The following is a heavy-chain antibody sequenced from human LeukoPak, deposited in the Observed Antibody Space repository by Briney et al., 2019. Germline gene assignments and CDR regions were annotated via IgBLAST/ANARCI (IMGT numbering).Heavy chain of an antibody. J-gene: IGHJ1*01. CDR1: GGTFSSYA. CDR3: VGGRSAEYFQH. D-gene: IGHD1-26*01. V-gene: IGHV7-4-1*02. Sequence: ASVKVSCKASGGTFSSYAISWVRQAPGQGLEWMGWINTNTGNPTYAQGFTGRFVFSLDTSVSTAYLQISSLKAEDTAVYYCVGGRSAEYFQHWGQGTLVTASS. CDR2: INTNTGNP.